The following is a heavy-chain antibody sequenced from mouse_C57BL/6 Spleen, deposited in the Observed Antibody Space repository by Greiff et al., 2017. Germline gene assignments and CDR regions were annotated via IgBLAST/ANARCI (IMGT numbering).Heavy chain of an antibody. V-gene: IGHV3-6*01. Sequence: EVKLQESGPGLVKPYQSLSLTCSVTGYSITSGYYWHWIRQFPGNKLEWMGYISYDGSNNYNPSLKNRISITRDTSKNQFFLKLNSVTTEDTATYYWAREENLDYAMDYWGQGTSVTVSS. CDR2: ISYDGSN. CDR3: AREENLDYAMDY. CDR1: GYSITSGYY. J-gene: IGHJ4*01.